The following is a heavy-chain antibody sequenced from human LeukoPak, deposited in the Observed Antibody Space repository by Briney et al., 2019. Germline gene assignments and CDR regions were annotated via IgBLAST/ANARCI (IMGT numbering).Heavy chain of an antibody. CDR1: GFAFSSYW. CDR3: ARDRYYDLYYYGMDV. V-gene: IGHV3-7*01. J-gene: IGHJ6*02. CDR2: IKQDGSEK. D-gene: IGHD3-22*01. Sequence: GGSLRLSCAASGFAFSSYWMSWVRQAPGKGLEWVANIKQDGSEKYYVDSGKGRFTISRDNAENSLYLQMNSLRAEDTAVYYCARDRYYDLYYYGMDVWGQGTTVTVSS.